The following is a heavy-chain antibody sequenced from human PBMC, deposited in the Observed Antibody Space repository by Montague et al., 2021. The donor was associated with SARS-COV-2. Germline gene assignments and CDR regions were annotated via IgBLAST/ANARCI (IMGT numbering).Heavy chain of an antibody. Sequence: SETLSLTCTVSGGSISSSSYYWVWIRQPPGKGLDWIGSNYYTGSTNYNPARKSRVTISVYTSKNQFSLKLSSAAAAATAAYYCARDSRIAMLVVVTRYGLDVWGQGTAVTVSS. V-gene: IGHV4-39*07. CDR3: ARDSRIAMLVVVTRYGLDV. D-gene: IGHD3-22*01. CDR1: GGSISSSSYY. CDR2: NYYTGST. J-gene: IGHJ6*02.